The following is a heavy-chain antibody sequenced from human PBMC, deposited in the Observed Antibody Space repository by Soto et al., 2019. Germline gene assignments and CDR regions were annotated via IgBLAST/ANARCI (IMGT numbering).Heavy chain of an antibody. J-gene: IGHJ4*02. V-gene: IGHV3-48*04. CDR1: GFTFSSYS. CDR3: AAQLGFDY. Sequence: GGSLRLSCAASGFTFSSYSMNWVRQAPGKGLEWVSYISSSSSTIYYADSVKGRFTISRDNAKNSLYLQMNRLRAEDTAVYYCAAQLGFDYWGQGTLVTVSS. D-gene: IGHD1-1*01. CDR2: ISSSSSTI.